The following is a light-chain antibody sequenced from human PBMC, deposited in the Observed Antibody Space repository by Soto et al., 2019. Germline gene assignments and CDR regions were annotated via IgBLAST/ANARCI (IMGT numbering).Light chain of an antibody. CDR1: SSDVGSYNL. Sequence: QSALTQPASVSGSPGQSITISCTGTSSDVGSYNLVSWYQHHPGKAPKHMIYEGSKRPSGVSKRFSGSKSGNTASLTISGLQAEYEADYYCCSYAGSSTPYVFGTGTKVTVL. CDR2: EGS. CDR3: CSYAGSSTPYV. V-gene: IGLV2-23*01. J-gene: IGLJ1*01.